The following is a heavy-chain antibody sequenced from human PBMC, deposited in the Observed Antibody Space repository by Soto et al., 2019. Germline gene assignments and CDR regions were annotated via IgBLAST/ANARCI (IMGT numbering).Heavy chain of an antibody. J-gene: IGHJ6*02. Sequence: SETLSLTCAVYGGSFSGYYWSWIRQPPGKGLEWIGEINHSGSTNYNPSLKSRVTISVDTSKNQFSLKLSSVTAADTAVYYCARARSTMVRGVNYYYYGMDVWGQGTTVTVS. V-gene: IGHV4-34*01. CDR3: ARARSTMVRGVNYYYYGMDV. D-gene: IGHD3-10*01. CDR2: INHSGST. CDR1: GGSFSGYY.